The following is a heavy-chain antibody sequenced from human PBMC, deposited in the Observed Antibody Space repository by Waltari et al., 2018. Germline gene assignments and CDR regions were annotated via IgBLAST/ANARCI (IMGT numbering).Heavy chain of an antibody. Sequence: LVQSGAEVMNPGASVRVSCEASRDAVTEHYKPWVRQAPGQGREWMGWVNPNGGGTNYAQRFAGRITVTWDASITTAYMEFSRLTSGDTAVYFCAREYCGGDCRLFDYWGQGTPVTVSS. CDR2: VNPNGGGT. CDR3: AREYCGGDCRLFDY. CDR1: RDAVTEHY. V-gene: IGHV1-2*02. J-gene: IGHJ4*02. D-gene: IGHD2-21*02.